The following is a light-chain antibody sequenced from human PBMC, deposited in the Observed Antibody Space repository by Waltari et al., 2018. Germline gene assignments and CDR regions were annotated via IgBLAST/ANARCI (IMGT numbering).Light chain of an antibody. CDR3: QQYGSPPLT. CDR1: QSVNNNY. Sequence: TQSPGTLSLFPGERATLSCRASQSVNNNYLAWYLQKPGQAPRLLIYGASSRAIGIPDRFSGSGSGTDFTLTISRLEPEDFAVFYCQQYGSPPLTFGGGTK. V-gene: IGKV3-20*01. J-gene: IGKJ4*01. CDR2: GAS.